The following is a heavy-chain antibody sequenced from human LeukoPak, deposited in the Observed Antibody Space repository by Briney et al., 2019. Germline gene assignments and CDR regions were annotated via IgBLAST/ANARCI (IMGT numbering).Heavy chain of an antibody. J-gene: IGHJ4*02. Sequence: AGGSLRLSCAASGFTFSSYAMHWVRQAPGKGLEWVAVISYDGSNKYYADSVKGRFTISRDNSKNTLYLQMNSLRAEDTAVYYCARDYPDGGGGRYFDWLPVFWGQGTLVTVSS. CDR2: ISYDGSNK. CDR3: ARDYPDGGGGRYFDWLPVF. CDR1: GFTFSSYA. V-gene: IGHV3-30-3*01. D-gene: IGHD3-9*01.